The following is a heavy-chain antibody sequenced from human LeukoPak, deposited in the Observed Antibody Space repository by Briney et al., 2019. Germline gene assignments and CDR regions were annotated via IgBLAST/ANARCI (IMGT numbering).Heavy chain of an antibody. J-gene: IGHJ5*02. CDR1: GGSFSSGNYY. V-gene: IGHV4-61*01. Sequence: SETLSLTCTVPGGSFSSGNYYWTWIRQPPGKGLEWIGYNSYSGSANYNPSLKSRVTILLDTSKNQFSLKLSSVTAADTAIYSCARRVSGDYGHWFDPWGQGTLVTVSS. CDR3: ARRVSGDYGHWFDP. D-gene: IGHD4-17*01. CDR2: NSYSGSA.